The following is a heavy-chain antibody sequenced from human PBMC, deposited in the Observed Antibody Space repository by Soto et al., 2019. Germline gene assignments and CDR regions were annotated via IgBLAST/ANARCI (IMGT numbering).Heavy chain of an antibody. CDR1: GLTFDTYA. J-gene: IGHJ5*02. V-gene: IGHV3-11*06. Sequence: GGSLRLSCAVSGLTFDTYAMSWIRQAPGKGLEWVSYISSSSSYTNYADSVKGRFTISRDNAKNSLYLQMNSLRAEDTAVYYCATQYYDFRFDPWGQGTLVTVSS. CDR2: ISSSSSYT. D-gene: IGHD3-3*01. CDR3: ATQYYDFRFDP.